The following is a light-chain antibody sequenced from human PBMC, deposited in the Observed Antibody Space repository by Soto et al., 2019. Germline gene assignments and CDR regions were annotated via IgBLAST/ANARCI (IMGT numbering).Light chain of an antibody. V-gene: IGKV1-5*03. Sequence: DIQMTQSPSSVSASVGDRVTITCRASASISSWLAWYQQQPGKAPKLLIYKSSILENGVPSRFSGGGSGTEFTLTISSLQPDDFATYYCQQYGAFGQGTKVDIK. CDR3: QQYGA. J-gene: IGKJ1*01. CDR2: KSS. CDR1: ASISSW.